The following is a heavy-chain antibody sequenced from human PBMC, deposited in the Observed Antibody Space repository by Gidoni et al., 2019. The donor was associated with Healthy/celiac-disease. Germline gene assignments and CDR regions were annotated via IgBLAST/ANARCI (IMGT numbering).Heavy chain of an antibody. Sequence: EVQLVESGGGVVKPGGSLRLSCAASGFTFSNAWMRWVRQSPGKGLEWVGRIKSKTDGGTTDYAAPVKGRFTISREDSKNTLYLQMNSLKTEDTAVYYCTTDRRRWELLTGEAFDIWGQGTMVTVSS. J-gene: IGHJ3*02. V-gene: IGHV3-15*01. D-gene: IGHD1-26*01. CDR1: GFTFSNAW. CDR3: TTDRRRWELLTGEAFDI. CDR2: IKSKTDGGTT.